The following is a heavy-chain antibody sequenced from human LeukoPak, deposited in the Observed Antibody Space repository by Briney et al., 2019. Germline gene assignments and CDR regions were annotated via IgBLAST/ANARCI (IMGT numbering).Heavy chain of an antibody. CDR3: ARYYGSGSYYFRSHYYYMDV. V-gene: IGHV3-30*02. Sequence: GGSLRLSCGASGFTFSSYGMLWVRQSPGKGLEWVAFIRYDGNIKFYADSMKGRFTISRDNSKNTLYLQMNSLRAEDTAVYYCARYYGSGSYYFRSHYYYMDVWGKGTTVTISS. J-gene: IGHJ6*03. D-gene: IGHD3-10*01. CDR1: GFTFSSYG. CDR2: IRYDGNIK.